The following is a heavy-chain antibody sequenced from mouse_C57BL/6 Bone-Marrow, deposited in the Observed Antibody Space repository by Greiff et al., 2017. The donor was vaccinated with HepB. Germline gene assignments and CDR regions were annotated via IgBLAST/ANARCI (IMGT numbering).Heavy chain of an antibody. D-gene: IGHD1-1*01. CDR2: INPSSGYT. CDR3: ARRNYYGSSKYYFDY. Sequence: QVQLQQSGAELARPGASVKMSCKASGYTFTSYTMHWVKQRPGQGLEWIGYINPSSGYTKYNQKFKDKATLTADKSSSTAYMQLSSLTSEDSAVYYCARRNYYGSSKYYFDYWGQGTTLTVSS. CDR1: GYTFTSYT. V-gene: IGHV1-4*01. J-gene: IGHJ2*01.